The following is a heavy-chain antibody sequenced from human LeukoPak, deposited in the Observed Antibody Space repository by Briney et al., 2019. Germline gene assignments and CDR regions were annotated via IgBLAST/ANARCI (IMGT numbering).Heavy chain of an antibody. CDR3: ARVWSSGYTKDY. D-gene: IGHD3-22*01. Sequence: GGSLRLSCAASGFTFSSYSIDWVRQAPGKGLEWLSYISSSSSTIYYADSVKGRFTISRDNAKSSVYLQMNSLRAEDTAVYYCARVWSSGYTKDYWGQGTLVTVSS. CDR2: ISSSSSTI. V-gene: IGHV3-48*04. CDR1: GFTFSSYS. J-gene: IGHJ4*02.